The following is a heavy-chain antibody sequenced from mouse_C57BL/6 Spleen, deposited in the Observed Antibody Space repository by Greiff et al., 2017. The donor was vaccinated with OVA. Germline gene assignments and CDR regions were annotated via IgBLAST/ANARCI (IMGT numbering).Heavy chain of an antibody. CDR3: ARSGDYDYYGGYAMDY. CDR1: GYAFSSSW. Sequence: QVQLKQSGPELVKPGASVKISCKASGYAFSSSWMNWVKQRPGKGLEWIGRIYPGDGDTNYNGKFKGKATLTADKSSSTAYMQLSSLTSEDSAVYFCARSGDYDYYGGYAMDYWGQGTSVTVSS. V-gene: IGHV1-82*01. D-gene: IGHD2-4*01. J-gene: IGHJ4*01. CDR2: IYPGDGDT.